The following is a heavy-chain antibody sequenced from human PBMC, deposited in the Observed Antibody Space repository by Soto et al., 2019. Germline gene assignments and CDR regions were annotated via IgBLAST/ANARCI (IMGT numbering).Heavy chain of an antibody. CDR2: IVVGSGNT. J-gene: IGHJ6*02. CDR1: GFTFTSSS. Sequence: GASVKVSCKASGFTFTSSSMQWVRQARGQRLEWIGWIVVGSGNTNYAQKFQERVTITRDMSTSTAYMELSSLRSEDTAVYYCAARSQLPSGWYPHKSPVVYYYYYGMDVWGQGTTVTISS. D-gene: IGHD6-19*01. V-gene: IGHV1-58*02. CDR3: AARSQLPSGWYPHKSPVVYYYYYGMDV.